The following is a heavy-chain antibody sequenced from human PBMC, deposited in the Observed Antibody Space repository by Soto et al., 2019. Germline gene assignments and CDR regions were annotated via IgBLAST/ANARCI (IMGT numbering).Heavy chain of an antibody. J-gene: IGHJ4*02. CDR2: IIPIFGTA. Sequence: LVKVSCKASGGTLSSYAISWVRQAPGQGLEWMGGIIPIFGTANYAQKFQGRVTITADESTSTAYMELSSLRSEDTAVYYCAREQSHYFDYWGQGTLVTVSS. CDR3: AREQSHYFDY. CDR1: GGTLSSYA. D-gene: IGHD4-4*01. V-gene: IGHV1-69*13.